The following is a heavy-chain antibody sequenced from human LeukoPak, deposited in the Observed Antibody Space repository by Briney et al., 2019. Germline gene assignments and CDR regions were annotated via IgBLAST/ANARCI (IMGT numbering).Heavy chain of an antibody. Sequence: SVKVSCKASGGTFSSYAISWVRQAPGQGLEWMGGIIPIFGTANYAQKFQGRVTITTDESTSTAYMELSSLRSEDTAVYYCARGRGWLQSDAFGIWGQGTMVTVSS. D-gene: IGHD5-24*01. J-gene: IGHJ3*02. CDR1: GGTFSSYA. V-gene: IGHV1-69*05. CDR3: ARGRGWLQSDAFGI. CDR2: IIPIFGTA.